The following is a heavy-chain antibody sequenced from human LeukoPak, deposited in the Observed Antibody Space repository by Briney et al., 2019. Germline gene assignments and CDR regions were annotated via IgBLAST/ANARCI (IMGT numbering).Heavy chain of an antibody. CDR1: GYTFTSYE. D-gene: IGHD3-3*01. J-gene: IGHJ6*02. V-gene: IGHV1-8*01. CDR3: ARPFNYDFWPYYYGMDV. Sequence: ASVKVSCKASGYTFTSYEINWVRQATGQGLEWMGWMNPNSGNTGYAQKFQGRVTMTRNTSISTAYMELSSLRSEDTAVYYCARPFNYDFWPYYYGMDVWGQGTTVTVSS. CDR2: MNPNSGNT.